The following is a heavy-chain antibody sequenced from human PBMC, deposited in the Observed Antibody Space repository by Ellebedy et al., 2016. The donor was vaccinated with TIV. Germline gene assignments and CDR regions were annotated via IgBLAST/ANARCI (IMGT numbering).Heavy chain of an antibody. CDR1: GFNFRSYW. CDR3: AGRASYGDYAVQVNPWFDP. J-gene: IGHJ5*02. V-gene: IGHV3-7*01. Sequence: GESLKISCAASGFNFRSYWMTWVRQAPGKGLEWVAKIRQEGDEIYYVESVKGRFTISRDNAKNSLILQMNSLRVEDTAVYYCAGRASYGDYAVQVNPWFDPWGQGTLVTVSS. CDR2: IRQEGDEI. D-gene: IGHD4-17*01.